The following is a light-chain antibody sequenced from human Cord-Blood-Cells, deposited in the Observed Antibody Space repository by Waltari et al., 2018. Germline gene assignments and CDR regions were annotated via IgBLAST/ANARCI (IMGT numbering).Light chain of an antibody. CDR1: SSDVGGYNY. CDR3: CSYAGSYTYV. Sequence: QSALTQPRSVSGSPGQSVTLSCPGPSSDVGGYNYVSWYQQHPGKAPKLMIYDVSKRPSGVPDRFSGSKSGNTASLTISGLQAEDEADYYCCSYAGSYTYVFGTGTKVTVL. J-gene: IGLJ1*01. CDR2: DVS. V-gene: IGLV2-11*01.